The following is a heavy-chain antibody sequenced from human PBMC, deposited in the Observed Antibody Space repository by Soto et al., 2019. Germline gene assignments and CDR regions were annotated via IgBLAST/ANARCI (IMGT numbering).Heavy chain of an antibody. CDR2: FDPEDGAT. J-gene: IGHJ4*02. D-gene: IGHD3-9*01. CDR3: AAANPTLLRYFDWLHFAY. V-gene: IGHV1-24*01. Sequence: QVQLVQSGAEATKPGSSVRVSCKVSGYTLTEFSLHWVRQAPRQGLEWLGCFDPEDGATIYAQKFQGSVTMTEDTSTDTGYMELSSLRSEDTAVYCCAAANPTLLRYFDWLHFAYWGQGALVTVFS. CDR1: GYTLTEFS.